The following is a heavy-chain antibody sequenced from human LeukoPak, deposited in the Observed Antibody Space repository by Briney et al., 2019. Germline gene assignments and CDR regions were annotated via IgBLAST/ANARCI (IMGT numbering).Heavy chain of an antibody. V-gene: IGHV1-2*04. Sequence: ASVKVSCKASGYTFTGYYMHWVRQAPGQGLEWMGWINPNSGGTNYAQKFQGWVTMTRDTSISTAYMELSRLRSDDTAVYYCARATYLYGDYRGWFDPWGQGTPVTVSS. D-gene: IGHD4-17*01. CDR1: GYTFTGYY. CDR2: INPNSGGT. J-gene: IGHJ5*02. CDR3: ARATYLYGDYRGWFDP.